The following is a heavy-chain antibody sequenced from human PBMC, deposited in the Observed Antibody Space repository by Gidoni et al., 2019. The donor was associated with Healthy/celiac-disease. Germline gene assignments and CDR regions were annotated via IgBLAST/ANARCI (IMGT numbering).Heavy chain of an antibody. J-gene: IGHJ4*02. D-gene: IGHD6-19*01. V-gene: IGHV1-18*01. CDR3: ARDNRIAVAGDFDY. CDR2: ISAYNSDT. CDR1: GYTFTSYG. Sequence: QVQLVQSAAEAQKPAASVKVSCKDSGYTFTSYGISWVRHAPGQGLEWMRWISAYNSDTNYEQKLQGRVTMTTDTSTSTAYMEVRRLRSDDTTVYYCARDNRIAVAGDFDYWGQGTLVTVSS.